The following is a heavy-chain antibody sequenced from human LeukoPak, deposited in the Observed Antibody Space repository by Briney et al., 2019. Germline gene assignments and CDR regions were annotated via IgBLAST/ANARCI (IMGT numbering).Heavy chain of an antibody. CDR1: GFNVSTRY. Sequence: GGSLRLSCAASGFNVSTRYMSWVRQAPGKGLEWVSIIYSGGTIYYADSVKGRFTISRDNAKNTLYLQMNSLRVEDTAVYYCARGSDYGEISDFWGQGTLVTVSS. J-gene: IGHJ4*02. D-gene: IGHD4-17*01. CDR2: IYSGGTI. CDR3: ARGSDYGEISDF. V-gene: IGHV3-53*01.